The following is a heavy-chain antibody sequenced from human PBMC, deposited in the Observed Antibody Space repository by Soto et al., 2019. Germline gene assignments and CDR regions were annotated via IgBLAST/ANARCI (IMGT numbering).Heavy chain of an antibody. Sequence: GGSLRLSCAASGFTFSDYYMSWIHQAPGKGLEWVSYISSSGSTIYYADSVKGRFTISRDNAKNSLYLQMNSLRAEDTAVYYCAREFRNCSSTSCFDGPLVYYYYYMDVWGKGTTVTVSS. CDR1: GFTFSDYY. D-gene: IGHD2-2*01. CDR2: ISSSGSTI. J-gene: IGHJ6*03. CDR3: AREFRNCSSTSCFDGPLVYYYYYMDV. V-gene: IGHV3-11*01.